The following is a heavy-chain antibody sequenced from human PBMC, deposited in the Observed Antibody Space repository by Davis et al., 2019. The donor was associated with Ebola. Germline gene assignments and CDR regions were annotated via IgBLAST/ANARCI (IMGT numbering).Heavy chain of an antibody. CDR3: AREEYYDSSGYSMRGGFFDY. D-gene: IGHD3-22*01. CDR2: INPSGGST. J-gene: IGHJ4*02. V-gene: IGHV1-46*01. CDR1: GYTFTGYY. Sequence: ASVKVSCKASGYTFTGYYMHWVRQAPGQGLEWMGIINPSGGSTSYAQKFQGRVTMTRDTSTSTVYMELSSLRSEDTAVYYCAREEYYDSSGYSMRGGFFDYWGQGTLVTVSS.